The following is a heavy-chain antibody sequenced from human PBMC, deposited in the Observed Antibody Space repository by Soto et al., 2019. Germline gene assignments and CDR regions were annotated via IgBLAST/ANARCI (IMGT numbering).Heavy chain of an antibody. Sequence: EVQLLESGGGLVQPGGSLRLSCAASGFTFSSYAMSWVRQAPGKGVEWVSAISGSGGSTYYADSVKGRFTISRDNSKNTLYLQMNSLRAEDTAVYYCAKGEAGDYYYGMDVWGQGTTVTVSS. D-gene: IGHD1-26*01. J-gene: IGHJ6*02. V-gene: IGHV3-23*01. CDR1: GFTFSSYA. CDR3: AKGEAGDYYYGMDV. CDR2: ISGSGGST.